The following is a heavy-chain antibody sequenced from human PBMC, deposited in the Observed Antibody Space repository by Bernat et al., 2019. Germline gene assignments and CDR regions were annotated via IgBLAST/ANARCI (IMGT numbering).Heavy chain of an antibody. Sequence: QVQLVQSGAEVKKPGASVKVSCKASGYTFTSYGISWVRQAPGQGLEWMGWISAYNGNTNYAQKLQGTVTLTTDTSTSTAYMELRSLRSDDTAVYYCARSLTRSYYDFWSGYSPYYYMDVWGKGTTVTVSS. D-gene: IGHD3-3*01. CDR3: ARSLTRSYYDFWSGYSPYYYMDV. J-gene: IGHJ6*03. V-gene: IGHV1-18*01. CDR2: ISAYNGNT. CDR1: GYTFTSYG.